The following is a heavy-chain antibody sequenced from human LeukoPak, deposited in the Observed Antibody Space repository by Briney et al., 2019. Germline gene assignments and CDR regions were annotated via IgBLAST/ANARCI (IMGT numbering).Heavy chain of an antibody. D-gene: IGHD6-19*01. V-gene: IGHV3-23*01. Sequence: PGGSLRLSCAVSGFTFSSYAMSWVRPAPGKGLEGVSAISGSGGSTYYADSAKGRFTISRDNSKNTLYLQMNSLRAEDTAVYYCAKGRSDWYFDYWGQGTLVTVSS. CDR1: GFTFSSYA. J-gene: IGHJ4*02. CDR3: AKGRSDWYFDY. CDR2: ISGSGGST.